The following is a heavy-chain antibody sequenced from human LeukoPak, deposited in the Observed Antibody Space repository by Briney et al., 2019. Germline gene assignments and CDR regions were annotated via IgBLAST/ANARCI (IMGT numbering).Heavy chain of an antibody. CDR1: GYTFTSYG. CDR3: ARDLGSSYYYYHMDV. D-gene: IGHD1-26*01. V-gene: IGHV1-18*01. J-gene: IGHJ6*03. CDR2: ISAYNGNT. Sequence: VASVKVSCKASGYTFTSYGISWVRQAPGQGLEWMGWISAYNGNTNYAQKLQGRVTMTTDTSTSTAYMELRSRRSEDPAVYYCARDLGSSYYYYHMDVWGKGTTVTISS.